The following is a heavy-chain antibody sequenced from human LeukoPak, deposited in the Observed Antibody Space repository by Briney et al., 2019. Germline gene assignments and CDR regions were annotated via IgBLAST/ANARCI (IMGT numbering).Heavy chain of an antibody. CDR2: INPNSGGT. J-gene: IGHJ4*02. Sequence: GASVKVSCKASGYTFSAYYIHWVRQAPGQGLEWMGWINPNSGGTNYAQKFQGRVTMTRDTSISTAYMELRRLRSDDTAVYYCARGLMGGYDFDYWGQGTLVTVSS. D-gene: IGHD5-12*01. CDR1: GYTFSAYY. V-gene: IGHV1-2*02. CDR3: ARGLMGGYDFDY.